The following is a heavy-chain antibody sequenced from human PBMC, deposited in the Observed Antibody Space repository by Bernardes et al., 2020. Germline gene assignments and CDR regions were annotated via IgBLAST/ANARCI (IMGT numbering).Heavy chain of an antibody. CDR1: GDSIRTSY. CDR3: AKGGGRTGGDY. V-gene: IGHV4-59*01. Sequence: SATLTLTCTVSGDSIRTSYWSWIRQPPGTGLEWIGYLYNSGSTHYNPSLKSRVTMSVDTSKNQFSLKLSSVTAADTAVYYCAKGGGRTGGDYWGQGTLVTGSA. D-gene: IGHD7-27*01. CDR2: LYNSGST. J-gene: IGHJ4*02.